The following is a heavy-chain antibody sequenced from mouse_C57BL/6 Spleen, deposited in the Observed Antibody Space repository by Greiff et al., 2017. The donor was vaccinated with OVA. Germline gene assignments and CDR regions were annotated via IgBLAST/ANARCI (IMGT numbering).Heavy chain of an antibody. Sequence: EVKLVESEGGLVQPGSSMKLSCTASGFTFSDYYMAWVRQVPEKGLEWVANINYDGSSTYYLDSLKSRFIISRDNAKNILYLQMSSLKSEDTATYYCARGGNYYGSRNYAMDYWGQGTSVTVSS. D-gene: IGHD1-1*01. CDR2: INYDGSST. V-gene: IGHV5-16*01. CDR1: GFTFSDYY. CDR3: ARGGNYYGSRNYAMDY. J-gene: IGHJ4*01.